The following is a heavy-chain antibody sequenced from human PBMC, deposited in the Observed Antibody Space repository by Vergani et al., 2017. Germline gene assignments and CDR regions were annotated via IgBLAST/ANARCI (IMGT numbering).Heavy chain of an antibody. D-gene: IGHD3-3*01. V-gene: IGHV3-7*01. Sequence: EVQLVESGGGLVQPGGSLRLSCAASGFTFSSYWMSWVRQAPGKGLEWVANIKQDGSEKYYVDSVKGRFTISRDNAKNSLYLQMNSLRAEDTAVYYCAREGRGGFLEWWYAVDIWGQGTMVTVSS. CDR2: IKQDGSEK. CDR3: AREGRGGFLEWWYAVDI. CDR1: GFTFSSYW. J-gene: IGHJ3*02.